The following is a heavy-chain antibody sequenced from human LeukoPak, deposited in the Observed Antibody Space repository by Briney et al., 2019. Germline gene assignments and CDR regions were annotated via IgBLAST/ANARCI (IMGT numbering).Heavy chain of an antibody. CDR3: AKETPTVTDWFDP. Sequence: GGSLRLSCAAYGFTFSSYGMHWVRQAPGKGLEWVAVISYDGSNKYYADSVKGRFTISRDNSKNTLYLQMNSLRAEDTAVYYCAKETPTVTDWFDPWGQGTLVTVSS. J-gene: IGHJ5*02. V-gene: IGHV3-30*18. CDR2: ISYDGSNK. CDR1: GFTFSSYG. D-gene: IGHD4-17*01.